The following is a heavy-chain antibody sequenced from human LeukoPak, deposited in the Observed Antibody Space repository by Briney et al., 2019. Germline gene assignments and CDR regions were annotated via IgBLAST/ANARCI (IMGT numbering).Heavy chain of an antibody. CDR3: ARDHYSSGWYSDY. Sequence: PSETLSLTCAVYGGSFSGYYWSWIRQPPGKGLEWIGEINHSGSTNYNPSLKSRVTISVDTSKNQFSLKLSSVTAADTAVYYCARDHYSSGWYSDYWGQGTLVTVSS. D-gene: IGHD6-19*01. V-gene: IGHV4-34*01. CDR1: GGSFSGYY. J-gene: IGHJ4*02. CDR2: INHSGST.